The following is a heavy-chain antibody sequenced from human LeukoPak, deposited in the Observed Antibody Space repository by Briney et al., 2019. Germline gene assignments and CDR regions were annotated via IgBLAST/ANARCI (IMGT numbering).Heavy chain of an antibody. CDR1: GFTFDDYA. J-gene: IGHJ3*02. V-gene: IGHV3-9*01. CDR3: AKDTGDGITGTSGAFDI. CDR2: ISWNSGSI. Sequence: GGCLRLSCAASGFTFDDYAMHWVRQAPGKGLEWVSGISWNSGSIGYADSVKGRFTISRDNAKNSLYLQMNSLRAEDTALYYCAKDTGDGITGTSGAFDIWGQGTMVTVSS. D-gene: IGHD1-20*01.